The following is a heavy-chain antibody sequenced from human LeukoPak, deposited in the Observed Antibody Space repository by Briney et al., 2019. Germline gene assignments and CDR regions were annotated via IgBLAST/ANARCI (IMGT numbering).Heavy chain of an antibody. Sequence: GGSLRLSCAASGFTFSSYAMTWVRQAPGRGLEWVSGISGSGGSTYYADSVKGRFTISRDNSKNTLYLQMNSLRAEDTAVYYCARGITIFAVPEDYWGQGTGVTVPS. CDR2: ISGSGGST. J-gene: IGHJ1*01. CDR1: GFTFSSYA. V-gene: IGHV3-23*01. D-gene: IGHD3-3*01. CDR3: ARGITIFAVPEDY.